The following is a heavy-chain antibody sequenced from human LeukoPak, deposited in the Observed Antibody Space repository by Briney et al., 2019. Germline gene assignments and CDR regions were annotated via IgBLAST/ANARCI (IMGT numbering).Heavy chain of an antibody. CDR3: AISRVVPAASPFDY. J-gene: IGHJ4*02. D-gene: IGHD2-2*01. V-gene: IGHV3-21*04. CDR1: GFTFSSYS. CDR2: ISSSSSYI. Sequence: GGSLRLSCAASGFTFSSYSMNWVRQAPGKGLEWVSSISSSSSYIYYADSVKGRFTISRDNAKNSLYLQMNSLRAEDTAVYYCAISRVVPAASPFDYWGQGTLVTVSS.